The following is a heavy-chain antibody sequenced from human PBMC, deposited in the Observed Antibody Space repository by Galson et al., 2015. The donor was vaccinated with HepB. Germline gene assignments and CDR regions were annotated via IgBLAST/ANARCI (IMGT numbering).Heavy chain of an antibody. D-gene: IGHD2-2*01. CDR1: GYTFTSYG. CDR3: ARDSQVVLAATVDY. V-gene: IGHV1-18*04. CDR2: ISAYNGIT. J-gene: IGHJ4*02. Sequence: SVKVSCKASGYTFTSYGISWVRQAPGQGLEWMGWISAYNGITKYAQKLQGRVTMSTDTSTTTAYMELRSLRSDDTAVYYCARDSQVVLAATVDYWGQGTLVTVSS.